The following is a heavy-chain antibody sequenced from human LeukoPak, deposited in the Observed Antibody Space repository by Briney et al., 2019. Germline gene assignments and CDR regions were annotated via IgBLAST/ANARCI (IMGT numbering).Heavy chain of an antibody. J-gene: IGHJ4*02. V-gene: IGHV3-66*02. Sequence: GGSLRLSCAASGVTSDYFAWVRQAPGKGLEWVSVIYNGGTTYYADSVKGRFTISRDNSKSTLFVYLQMNSLRTDDTAVYYCAGGGEAARSLHYWGQGTLVTVSS. D-gene: IGHD6-6*01. CDR3: AGGGEAARSLHY. CDR2: IYNGGTT. CDR1: GVTSDY.